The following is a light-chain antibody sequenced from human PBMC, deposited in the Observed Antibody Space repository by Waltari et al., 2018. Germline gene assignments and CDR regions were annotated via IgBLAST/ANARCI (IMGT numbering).Light chain of an antibody. Sequence: EIALIQSPDFQSVTPKQKVTIPCRASHSIGSNFHWYQQKPDQSPKLLIKYASQSISGVPSRFSGSGSGTDFTLTIDSLETEDAAAYYCHQTSSFTRTFGQGTRLEIK. CDR1: HSIGSN. CDR3: HQTSSFTRT. J-gene: IGKJ5*01. V-gene: IGKV6D-21*02. CDR2: YAS.